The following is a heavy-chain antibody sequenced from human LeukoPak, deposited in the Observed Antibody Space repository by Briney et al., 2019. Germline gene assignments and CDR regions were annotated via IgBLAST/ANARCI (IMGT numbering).Heavy chain of an antibody. J-gene: IGHJ4*02. D-gene: IGHD6-19*01. CDR2: ISSSGSTI. V-gene: IGHV3-48*03. CDR3: ARDSSGWHYYFDY. Sequence: GGSPRLSCAASGFTFSSYEMNWVRQDPGKGLEWVSYISSSGSTIYYADSVKGRFTISRDNAKNSLYLQMNSLRAEDTAVYYCARDSSGWHYYFDYWGQGTLVTVSS. CDR1: GFTFSSYE.